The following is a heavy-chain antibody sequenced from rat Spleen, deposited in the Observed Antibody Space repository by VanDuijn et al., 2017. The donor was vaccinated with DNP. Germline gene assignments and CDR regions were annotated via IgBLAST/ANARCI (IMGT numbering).Heavy chain of an antibody. CDR3: ARWNSGHFDY. CDR2: IRNKPNGYAT. Sequence: EVKLEESGGGLVQPGMSVRLSCTTSGFTFSDYWMEWVRQAPGKGLEWVAEIRNKPNGYATSYGTSVRGRFTISRDDSKSVVYLQMNSLRSEDMATYYCARWNSGHFDYWGQGVMVPVSS. V-gene: IGHV6-21*01. J-gene: IGHJ2*01. CDR1: GFTFSDYW. D-gene: IGHD4-3*01.